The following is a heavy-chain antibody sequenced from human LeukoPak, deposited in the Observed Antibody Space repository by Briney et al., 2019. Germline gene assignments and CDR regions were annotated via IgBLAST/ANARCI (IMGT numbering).Heavy chain of an antibody. CDR2: INAGNGNT. D-gene: IGHD3-22*01. CDR1: GYTFTSYA. J-gene: IGHJ4*02. Sequence: GASVKVSCKASGYTFTSYAMHWVRQAPGQRLEWMGWINAGNGNTKYSQEFQGRVTITRDTSASTAYMELSSLRSEDMAVYYCARSGPDYYDSSGYDPLDYWGQGTLVTVSS. CDR3: ARSGPDYYDSSGYDPLDY. V-gene: IGHV1-3*03.